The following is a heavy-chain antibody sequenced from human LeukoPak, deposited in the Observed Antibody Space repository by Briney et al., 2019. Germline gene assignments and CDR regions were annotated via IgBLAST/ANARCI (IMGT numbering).Heavy chain of an antibody. CDR2: FDPEDGET. Sequence: SVNVSCKVSLYTLTELSMHWVRQAPGKGLEWMGGFDPEDGETIYAQKFQGRVTMTEDTSTDTAYMELSSLSSEDTAVYYCATGERDTAMANFDYWGQGTLVTVSS. CDR3: ATGERDTAMANFDY. D-gene: IGHD5-18*01. V-gene: IGHV1-24*01. J-gene: IGHJ4*02. CDR1: LYTLTELS.